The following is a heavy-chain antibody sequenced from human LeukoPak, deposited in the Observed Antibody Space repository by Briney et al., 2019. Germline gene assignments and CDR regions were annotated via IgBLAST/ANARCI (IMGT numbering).Heavy chain of an antibody. CDR3: ATDPSDGDYASFDY. CDR2: FDPEDGET. D-gene: IGHD4-17*01. V-gene: IGHV1-24*01. J-gene: IGHJ4*02. CDR1: GYTLTELS. Sequence: ASVKVSCKVSGYTLTELSMHWVRQAPGKGLEWMGGFDPEDGETIYAQKFQGRVTMTEDTSTDTAYMELSSLRSEDTAVYYCATDPSDGDYASFDYWGQGNLVTVSS.